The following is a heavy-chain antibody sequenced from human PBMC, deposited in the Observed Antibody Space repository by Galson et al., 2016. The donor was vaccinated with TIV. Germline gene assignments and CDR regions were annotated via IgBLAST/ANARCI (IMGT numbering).Heavy chain of an antibody. CDR3: AREHYYDSSGYFFDC. Sequence: SCKASGYTFTRFYISWIRQAPGQGLEWMGWMSPSNGNTGYAQKFRGRITITRHPSTTTVYMELSGLTSEDTAVYYCAREHYYDSSGYFFDCWGQGTLVTVSS. V-gene: IGHV1-8*01. D-gene: IGHD3-22*01. CDR2: MSPSNGNT. J-gene: IGHJ5*01. CDR1: GYTFTRFY.